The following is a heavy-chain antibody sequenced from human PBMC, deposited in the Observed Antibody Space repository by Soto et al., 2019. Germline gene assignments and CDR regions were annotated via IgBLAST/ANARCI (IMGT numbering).Heavy chain of an antibody. CDR3: ARDDDSSGYSLVRGAFDI. Sequence: ESGGGVVQPGRSLRLSCAASGFTFSSYAMHWVRQAPGKGLEWVAVISYDGSNKYYADSVKGRFTISRDNSKNTLYLQMNSLRAEDTAVYYCARDDDSSGYSLVRGAFDIWGQGTMVTVSS. J-gene: IGHJ3*02. CDR2: ISYDGSNK. CDR1: GFTFSSYA. D-gene: IGHD3-22*01. V-gene: IGHV3-30-3*01.